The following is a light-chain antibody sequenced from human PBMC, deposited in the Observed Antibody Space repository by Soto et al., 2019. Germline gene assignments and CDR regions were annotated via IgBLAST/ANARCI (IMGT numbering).Light chain of an antibody. CDR3: SSFAGSNNVI. V-gene: IGLV2-8*01. CDR2: EVS. CDR1: SSDVGGYNY. Sequence: QSVLTQPPSASGSPGQSVTISCTGTSSDVGGYNYVSWYQQHPGKAPKLIIYEVSKRPSGVPDRFSGSKSGNTASLTVSGLQAEDEAEYYCSSFAGSNNVIFGGGTKLTVL. J-gene: IGLJ2*01.